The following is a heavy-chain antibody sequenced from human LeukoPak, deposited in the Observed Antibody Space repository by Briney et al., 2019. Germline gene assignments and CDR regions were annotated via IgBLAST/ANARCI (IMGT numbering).Heavy chain of an antibody. CDR3: ARRTGTPSFYYMDV. CDR1: GFTVSTNY. J-gene: IGHJ6*03. D-gene: IGHD3/OR15-3a*01. Sequence: GGSLRLSCAGSGFTVSTNYMSWVRQAPGKGLEWVSSISSSSSYIYYADSVKGRFTISRDNAKNSLYLQMNSLRAEDTAVYYCARRTGTPSFYYMDVWGKGTTVTVSS. CDR2: ISSSSSYI. V-gene: IGHV3-21*01.